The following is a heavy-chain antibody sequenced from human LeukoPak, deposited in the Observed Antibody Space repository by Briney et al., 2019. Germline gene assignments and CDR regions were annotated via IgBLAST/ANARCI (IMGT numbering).Heavy chain of an antibody. CDR3: ARAHSSGWYNYYYMDV. Sequence: ASVKLSCKASGYTFTGYYMHWVRQATGQGLEWMGWMNPNSGNTGYAQKFQGRVTMTRNTSISTAYMELSSLRSEDTAVYYCARAHSSGWYNYYYMDVWGKGTTVTVSS. V-gene: IGHV1-8*02. CDR2: MNPNSGNT. CDR1: GYTFTGYY. D-gene: IGHD6-19*01. J-gene: IGHJ6*03.